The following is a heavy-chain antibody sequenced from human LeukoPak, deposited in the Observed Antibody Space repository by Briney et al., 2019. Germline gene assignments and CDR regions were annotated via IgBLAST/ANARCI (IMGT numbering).Heavy chain of an antibody. CDR1: GGSFSAYH. D-gene: IGHD5-24*01. Sequence: SETLSLTCAVYGGSFSAYHWSWIRQPPGKGLEWIGEINHSGSTNYNPSLKSRVTMSVDTSRNQSSLKLNSVTAADAAVYYCVRADGRDGYKGLVDYWGQGTLVTVSS. CDR3: VRADGRDGYKGLVDY. CDR2: INHSGST. J-gene: IGHJ4*02. V-gene: IGHV4-34*01.